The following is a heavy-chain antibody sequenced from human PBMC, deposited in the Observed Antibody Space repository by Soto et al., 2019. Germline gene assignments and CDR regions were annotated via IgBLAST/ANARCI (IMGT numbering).Heavy chain of an antibody. CDR1: GSTFTSSA. D-gene: IGHD4-17*01. V-gene: IGHV1-58*02. J-gene: IGHJ4*02. Sequence: QMQLVQSGPEVKKPGTSVKVSCKASGSTFTSSAMQWVRQARGQRLEWIGWIVVGSGNTNYAQKFQERVTITRDMSTSTAYMELSSLRSEDTAVYYCAASLYGDYGVYYFDYWGQGTLVTVSS. CDR2: IVVGSGNT. CDR3: AASLYGDYGVYYFDY.